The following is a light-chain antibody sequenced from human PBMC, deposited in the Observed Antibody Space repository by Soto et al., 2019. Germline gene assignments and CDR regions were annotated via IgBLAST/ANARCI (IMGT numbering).Light chain of an antibody. J-gene: IGKJ1*01. CDR1: QSVSNY. CDR3: QQYNNWPQT. CDR2: DAS. Sequence: EIVTTQSPATLSVSPGERATLSCRASQSVSNYLAWYQQKPGQAPRLLIYDASTRATGIPARFSGSGSGTDITLTISGLQSEDFAVYYCQQYNNWPQTFGQGTKVDIK. V-gene: IGKV3-15*01.